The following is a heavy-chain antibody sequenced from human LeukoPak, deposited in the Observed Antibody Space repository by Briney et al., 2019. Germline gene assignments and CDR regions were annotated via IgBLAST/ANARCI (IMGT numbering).Heavy chain of an antibody. D-gene: IGHD3-16*02. CDR3: ARRGPNVWGSYRSSFDY. CDR1: GGSISSSSYY. V-gene: IGHV4-39*07. CDR2: IYYSGST. J-gene: IGHJ4*02. Sequence: SETLSLTCTVSGGSISSSSYYWGWIRQPPGKGPEWIGSIYYSGSTYYNPSLKSRVTISVDTSKNQFSLKLSSVTAADTAVYYCARRGPNVWGSYRSSFDYWGQGTLVTVSS.